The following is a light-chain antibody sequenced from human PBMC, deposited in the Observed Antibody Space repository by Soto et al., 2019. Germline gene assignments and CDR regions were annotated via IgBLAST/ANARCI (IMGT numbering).Light chain of an antibody. CDR1: QSVSSSY. J-gene: IGKJ2*01. Sequence: EIVLTQSPGTLSLSPEERATLSCRASQSVSSSYLAWYQQKPGQAPRLLIYDASSRATGIPDRFSGSGSGTDFTLTISRLEPEDFAVYFCQQYGSSPYTFGQGTKLEIK. CDR3: QQYGSSPYT. CDR2: DAS. V-gene: IGKV3-20*01.